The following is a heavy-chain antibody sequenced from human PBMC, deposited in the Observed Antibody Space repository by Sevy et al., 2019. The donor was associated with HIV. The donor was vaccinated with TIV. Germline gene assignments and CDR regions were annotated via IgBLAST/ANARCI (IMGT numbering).Heavy chain of an antibody. CDR3: ARDYMREYGYSSSPGRGVFDY. CDR2: IPYDGSNK. Sequence: GGSLRLSCAASGFTFSSYAMHWVRQAPGKGLEWVAVIPYDGSNKYYPDSVKSRFTISRDNSKNTRYLQMNSLRAEETAGYYCARDYMREYGYSSSPGRGVFDYWGQGTLVTVSS. J-gene: IGHJ4*02. CDR1: GFTFSSYA. V-gene: IGHV3-30-3*01. D-gene: IGHD6-6*01.